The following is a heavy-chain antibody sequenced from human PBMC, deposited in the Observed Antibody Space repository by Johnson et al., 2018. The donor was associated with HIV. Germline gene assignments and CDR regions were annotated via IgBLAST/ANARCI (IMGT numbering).Heavy chain of an antibody. CDR2: ISSDGNT. V-gene: IGHV3-66*01. Sequence: APGKGLEWVSVISSDGNTYYADSVKGRFSISRDNSKNTLYLQMNRLTVEDTALYYCARAPAWLRGFDIWGQGTMVTVSS. J-gene: IGHJ3*02. D-gene: IGHD5-24*01. CDR3: ARAPAWLRGFDI.